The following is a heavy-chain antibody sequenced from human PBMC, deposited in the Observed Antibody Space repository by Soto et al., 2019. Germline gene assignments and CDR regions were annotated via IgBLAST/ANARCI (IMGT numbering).Heavy chain of an antibody. D-gene: IGHD3-3*01. Sequence: ATVKVSCKASGYTFTGYYMHWVRQAPGQGLEWMGWINPNSGVTNYAQKFQGRVTMTRDTSISTAYMELSRLRSDDTAVYYCASPNTAHVYDLGKGWGRGTLVTVSS. J-gene: IGHJ4*02. V-gene: IGHV1-2*02. CDR1: GYTFTGYY. CDR2: INPNSGVT. CDR3: ASPNTAHVYDLGKG.